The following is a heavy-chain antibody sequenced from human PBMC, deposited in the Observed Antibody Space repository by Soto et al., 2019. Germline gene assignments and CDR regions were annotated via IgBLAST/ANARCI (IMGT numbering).Heavy chain of an antibody. CDR2: INAGNGNT. D-gene: IGHD3-10*01. J-gene: IGHJ5*02. V-gene: IGHV1-3*01. CDR3: ARDREVGTMVRGVIMSWFDP. CDR1: GYTFTSYA. Sequence: ASVKVSCKASGYTFTSYAMHWVRQAPGQRLEWMGWINAGNGNTKYSQKFQGRVTITRDTSASTAYMELSSLRSEDTAVYYCARDREVGTMVRGVIMSWFDPWGQGTLVTVPQ.